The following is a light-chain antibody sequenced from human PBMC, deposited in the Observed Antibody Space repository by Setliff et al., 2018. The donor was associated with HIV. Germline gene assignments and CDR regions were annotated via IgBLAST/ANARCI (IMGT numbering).Light chain of an antibody. CDR1: SSDIGGYNY. V-gene: IGLV2-14*03. J-gene: IGLJ1*01. CDR3: TSYTGGNTRV. Sequence: QSALTQPASVSGSPGQTITISCTGTSSDIGGYNYVSWYQQHPGEAPRLIIYNVNNRPSGVSSRFSGSKSGNTASLSISELRAEDETDYYCTSYTGGNTRVFGTGTKVTV. CDR2: NVN.